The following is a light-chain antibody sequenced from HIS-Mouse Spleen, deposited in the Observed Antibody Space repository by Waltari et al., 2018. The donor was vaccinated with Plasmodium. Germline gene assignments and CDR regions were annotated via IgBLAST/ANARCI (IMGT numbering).Light chain of an antibody. CDR2: WAS. CDR3: QQYYSTPPYT. J-gene: IGKJ2*01. V-gene: IGKV4-1*01. CDR1: QSVLYSSNNKNY. Sequence: DIVMTQSPDSLAVSLGERATINCKSSQSVLYSSNNKNYLAWYPQKPGQPPKLLIYWASTRESGVPDRFSGSGSGTDFTLTISSLQAEDVAVYYCQQYYSTPPYTLGQGTKLEIK.